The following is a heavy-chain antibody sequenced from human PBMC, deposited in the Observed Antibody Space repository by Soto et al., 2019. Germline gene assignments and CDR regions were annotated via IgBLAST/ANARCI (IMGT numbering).Heavy chain of an antibody. V-gene: IGHV4-39*01. CDR2: IYYLGNT. CDR3: ASFVVPATNHADFAL. J-gene: IGHJ4*02. Sequence: SETLSLTCTVSGDSITNNNFYWGWVRQPPGKGLDWIGNIYYLGNTFYNPSLRSRVTISADTSKNQFSLNLSSVTAADTAVYYCASFVVPATNHADFALWGQGYTVTVYS. D-gene: IGHD2-21*02. CDR1: GDSITNNNFY.